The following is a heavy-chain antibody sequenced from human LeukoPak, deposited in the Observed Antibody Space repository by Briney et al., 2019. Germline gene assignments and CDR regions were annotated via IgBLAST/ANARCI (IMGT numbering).Heavy chain of an antibody. J-gene: IGHJ4*02. Sequence: HGESLKISCKGSGYSFSTYWIGWVRQMPGKGLEWMGIIYPGDSDTRYSPSFQGQVTISADKSITTAYLQWSRPKASDTAMYYCARRIAVAGHYFDYWGQGTLVTVSS. D-gene: IGHD6-19*01. CDR1: GYSFSTYW. V-gene: IGHV5-51*01. CDR2: IYPGDSDT. CDR3: ARRIAVAGHYFDY.